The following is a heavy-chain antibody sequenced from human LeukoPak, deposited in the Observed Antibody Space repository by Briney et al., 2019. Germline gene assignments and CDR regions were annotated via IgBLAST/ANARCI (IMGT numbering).Heavy chain of an antibody. J-gene: IGHJ6*02. Sequence: GGSLRLSCAASGFTFNNHAMSWVRQAPGRGLEWVAVISYDGRTKYYAASVEGRFTISRDNSRNTLYLQMNSLRAEDTAVYYCAKDFGIVVVPAAIRYYYYGMDVWGQGTTVTVSS. CDR3: AKDFGIVVVPAAIRYYYYGMDV. CDR2: ISYDGRTK. V-gene: IGHV3-30*18. CDR1: GFTFNNHA. D-gene: IGHD2-2*01.